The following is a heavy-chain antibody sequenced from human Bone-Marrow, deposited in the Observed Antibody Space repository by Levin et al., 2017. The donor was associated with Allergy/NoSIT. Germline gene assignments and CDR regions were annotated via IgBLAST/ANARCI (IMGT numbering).Heavy chain of an antibody. CDR1: GFTFSLYS. D-gene: IGHD3-3*01. CDR3: ARRNDFWSRTHGGYYFFMDV. V-gene: IGHV3-21*01. CDR2: ISSSGTDM. Sequence: GGSLRLSCTVSGFTFSLYSMNWVRQAPGKGLEWVSSISSSGTDMYNADSVKGRFTISRDNAKNSLYLQMNNLRAEDTAVYYCARRNDFWSRTHGGYYFFMDVWGKGTTVTVSS. J-gene: IGHJ6*03.